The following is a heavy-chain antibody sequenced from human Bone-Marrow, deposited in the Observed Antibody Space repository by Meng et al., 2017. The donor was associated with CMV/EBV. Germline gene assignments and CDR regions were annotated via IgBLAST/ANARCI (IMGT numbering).Heavy chain of an antibody. CDR2: IIPIFGTA. Sequence: SVKVSCKASGGTFSSHAISWVRQAPGQGLEWMGGIIPIFGTANYAQKFQGRVTITTDESTSTAYMELSSLRSEDTAVYYCARLELRFLERAVHGTTSYYYYGMDVWGQGTTVTVSS. V-gene: IGHV1-69*05. CDR1: GGTFSSHA. D-gene: IGHD3-3*01. CDR3: ARLELRFLERAVHGTTSYYYYGMDV. J-gene: IGHJ6*02.